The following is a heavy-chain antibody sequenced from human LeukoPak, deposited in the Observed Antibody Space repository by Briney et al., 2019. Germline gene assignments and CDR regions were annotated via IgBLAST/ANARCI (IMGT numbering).Heavy chain of an antibody. V-gene: IGHV1-2*02. D-gene: IGHD3-16*01. CDR3: ARDLEYLYPGGAFDI. CDR2: INPSSGGT. CDR1: GYTFTGYY. J-gene: IGHJ3*02. Sequence: ASVKVSCKASGYTFTGYYMHWVRQAPGQGLEWMGWINPSSGGTNYAQKFQGRVTMTRDTSISTAYMELSRLRSDDTAVYYCARDLEYLYPGGAFDIWGQGTMVTVSS.